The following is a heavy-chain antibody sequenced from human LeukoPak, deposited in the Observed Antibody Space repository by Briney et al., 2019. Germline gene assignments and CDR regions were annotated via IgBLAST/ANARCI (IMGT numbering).Heavy chain of an antibody. V-gene: IGHV4-61*02. CDR3: AREGYGSGRKGFDY. CDR1: GGSISSGSYY. CDR2: IYTSGST. D-gene: IGHD3-10*01. Sequence: SETLSLTCTVSGGSISSGSYYWSWIRQPAGKGLEWIGRIYTSGSTNYNPSLKSRVTISVDTSKNQFSLKLSSVTAADTAVYYCAREGYGSGRKGFDYWGQGTLVTVSS. J-gene: IGHJ4*02.